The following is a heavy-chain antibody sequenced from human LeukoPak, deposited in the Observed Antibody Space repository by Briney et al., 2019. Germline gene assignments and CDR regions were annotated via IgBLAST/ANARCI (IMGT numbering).Heavy chain of an antibody. V-gene: IGHV4-4*02. D-gene: IGHD3-22*01. J-gene: IGHJ4*02. CDR2: IYHSGST. Sequence: PSETLSLTCAVSGGSISSSNWWSWVRQPPGKGLEWIGEIYHSGSTNYNPSLKSRVTISVDKSKNQFSLKLSSVTAADTAVYYCARCRYYDSSGYSSFDYWGQGTLVTVSS. CDR3: ARCRYYDSSGYSSFDY. CDR1: GGSISSSNW.